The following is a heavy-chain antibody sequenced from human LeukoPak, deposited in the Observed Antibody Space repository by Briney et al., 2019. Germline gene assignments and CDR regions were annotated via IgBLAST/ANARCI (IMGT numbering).Heavy chain of an antibody. CDR3: ARGRREGYYGSGSSTYYYYMDV. CDR2: ISSSGSTI. D-gene: IGHD3-10*01. Sequence: LSLTCAVYGGSFSGYYWSWIRQAPGKGLEWVSYISSSGSTIYYADSVKGRFTISRDNAKNSLYLQMNSLRAEDTAVYYCARGRREGYYGSGSSTYYYYMDVWGKGTTVTISS. CDR1: GGSFSGYY. J-gene: IGHJ6*03. V-gene: IGHV3-11*01.